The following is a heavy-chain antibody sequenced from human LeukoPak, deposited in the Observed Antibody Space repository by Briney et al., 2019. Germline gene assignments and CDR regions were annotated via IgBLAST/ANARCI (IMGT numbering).Heavy chain of an antibody. CDR3: ARDMTGPXXX. CDR2: INVDGGTT. D-gene: IGHD1-20*01. CDR1: GFTFSSYW. Sequence: PGGSLRLSCEASGFTFSSYWMHWVRQAPGKGLVWISRINVDGGTTDYADSVRGRFTISRDNAKNTVYLQMNNLRAEDTAVYYXARDMTGPXXXWGQGXLXTASS. V-gene: IGHV3-74*01. J-gene: IGHJ4*02.